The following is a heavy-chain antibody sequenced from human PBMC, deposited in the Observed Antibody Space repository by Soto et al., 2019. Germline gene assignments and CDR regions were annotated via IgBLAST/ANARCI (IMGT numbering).Heavy chain of an antibody. Sequence: SVKFSGKASGFTVTSSAVQWVRQARGQRLEWIGWIVVGSGNTNYAQKFQERVTITRDMSTSTAYMELRSLRSEDTAVYYCAADSMYYDSSRSFTNWFDPWGQGTLVTVSS. CDR1: GFTVTSSA. CDR2: IVVGSGNT. CDR3: AADSMYYDSSRSFTNWFDP. D-gene: IGHD3-22*01. V-gene: IGHV1-58*01. J-gene: IGHJ5*02.